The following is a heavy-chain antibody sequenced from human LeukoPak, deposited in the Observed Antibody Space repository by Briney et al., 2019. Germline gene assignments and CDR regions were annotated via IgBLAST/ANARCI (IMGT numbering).Heavy chain of an antibody. CDR1: GYTFTGYY. V-gene: IGHV1-2*02. J-gene: IGHJ3*02. CDR3: AREGWTGTSDAFDI. CDR2: INPNSGGT. Sequence: GASVKVSCKASGYTFTGYYMHWVRQAPGQGLEWMGWINPNSGGTNYAQKFQGRVTMTRDTSISTAYMELSRLRSDDTAVYYCAREGWTGTSDAFDIWGQGTMVTVSS. D-gene: IGHD1-1*01.